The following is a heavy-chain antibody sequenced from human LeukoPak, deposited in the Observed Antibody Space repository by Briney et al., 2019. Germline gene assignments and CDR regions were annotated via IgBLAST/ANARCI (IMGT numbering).Heavy chain of an antibody. J-gene: IGHJ1*01. D-gene: IGHD3-22*01. Sequence: GGPLRLSCAASGFTFSSYAMSWVRQAPGKGLEWVSAISGSGGSTYYADSVKGRFTISRDNSKNTLYLQMNSLRAEDTAVYYCAKGDDYYDSSGHGYFQHWGQGTLVTVSS. CDR3: AKGDDYYDSSGHGYFQH. V-gene: IGHV3-23*01. CDR1: GFTFSSYA. CDR2: ISGSGGST.